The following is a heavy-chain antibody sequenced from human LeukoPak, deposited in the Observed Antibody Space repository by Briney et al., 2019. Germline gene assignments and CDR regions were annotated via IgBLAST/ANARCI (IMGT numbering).Heavy chain of an antibody. Sequence: PSETLSLTCAVYGGSFSGYYWSWIRQPPGKGLEWIGEINHSGSTNYNPSLKSRVTISVDTSKNQFSLKLSSVTAADTAVYYCARDRGYYDSSGYYRPSYFDYWGQGTLVTVSS. D-gene: IGHD3-22*01. V-gene: IGHV4-34*01. CDR1: GGSFSGYY. CDR2: INHSGST. J-gene: IGHJ4*02. CDR3: ARDRGYYDSSGYYRPSYFDY.